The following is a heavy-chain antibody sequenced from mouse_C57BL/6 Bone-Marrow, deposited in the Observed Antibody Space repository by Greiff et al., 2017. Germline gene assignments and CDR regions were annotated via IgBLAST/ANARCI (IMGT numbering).Heavy chain of an antibody. V-gene: IGHV1-55*01. CDR2: IYLGSGST. CDR1: GYTFPCSW. J-gene: IGHJ2*01. Sequence: QVQLQQSGAELVKSGASVMMSCKASGYTFPCSWLTWVKQRPGQGLSWIGDIYLGSGSTNSNAKFKSKATLTVDTSSSTAYMQLSSLTSEDSAVYYCAREGVYDYRDYWGQGTTLTVSS. D-gene: IGHD2-4*01. CDR3: AREGVYDYRDY.